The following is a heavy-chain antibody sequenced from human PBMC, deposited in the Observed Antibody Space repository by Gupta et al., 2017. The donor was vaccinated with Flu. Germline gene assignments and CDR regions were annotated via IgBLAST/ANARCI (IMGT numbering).Heavy chain of an antibody. CDR2: IYWNDDK. CDR1: GFSLSTSGVG. CDR3: AHSPPSYQLLLGYSYGFMAFDY. V-gene: IGHV2-5*01. D-gene: IGHD2-2*01. Sequence: QITLKESGPTLVKPTQTLTLTCTFSGFSLSTSGVGVGWIRQPPGKALEWLALIYWNDDKRYSPSLKSRLTITKDTSKNQVVLTMTNMDPVDTATYYCAHSPPSYQLLLGYSYGFMAFDYWGQGTLVTVSS. J-gene: IGHJ4*02.